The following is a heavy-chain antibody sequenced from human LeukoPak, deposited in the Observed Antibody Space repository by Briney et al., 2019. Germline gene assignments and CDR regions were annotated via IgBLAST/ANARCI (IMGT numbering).Heavy chain of an antibody. CDR2: ISGSGGST. CDR3: AKDRPTVYSSSWLHFLDS. D-gene: IGHD6-13*01. CDR1: GFTFSSYG. J-gene: IGHJ4*02. V-gene: IGHV3-23*01. Sequence: GGSLRLSCAASGFTFSSYGMSWVRQAPGKGLEWVSAISGSGGSTYYADSVKGRFTISRDNSKNTLYLQMNSLRADDTAVYYCAKDRPTVYSSSWLHFLDSWGQGTLVTVSS.